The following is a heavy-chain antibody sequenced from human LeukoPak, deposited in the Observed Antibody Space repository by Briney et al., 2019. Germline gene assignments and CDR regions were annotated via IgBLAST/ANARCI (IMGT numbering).Heavy chain of an antibody. CDR2: IYTSGST. V-gene: IGHV4-4*07. CDR3: VRDPLHYCTNGVCYVFDI. Sequence: SETLSLTCTVSGGSLSSHYLSWIRQPAGKGLEWIGRIYTSGSTNFNPSLKSRVTMSIDTSENQFSLKLNSVTAADTAVYYCVRDPLHYCTNGVCYVFDIWGQGTMVTVSS. CDR1: GGSLSSHY. D-gene: IGHD2-8*01. J-gene: IGHJ3*02.